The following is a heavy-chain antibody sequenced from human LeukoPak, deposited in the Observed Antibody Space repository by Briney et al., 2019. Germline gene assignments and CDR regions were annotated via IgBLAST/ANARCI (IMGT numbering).Heavy chain of an antibody. CDR2: IIPMLGTA. V-gene: IGHV1-69*16. Sequence: SVKASCKASRGTFSDYTISWVRQAPGQGLEWMGGIIPMLGTAKYAQNFQGRVTITTDDSSSTVYMELSGLRFEDTASYFCARDGLLTRTGMDVWGKGTTVTVSS. J-gene: IGHJ6*03. CDR3: ARDGLLTRTGMDV. CDR1: RGTFSDYT. D-gene: IGHD3/OR15-3a*01.